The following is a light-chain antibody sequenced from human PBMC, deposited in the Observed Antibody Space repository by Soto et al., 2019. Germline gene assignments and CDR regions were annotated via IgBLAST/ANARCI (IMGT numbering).Light chain of an antibody. CDR2: DAS. CDR3: QQRSNWPYT. CDR1: QSVSSY. J-gene: IGKJ2*01. Sequence: EIVLTQSPATLSLSPGEGATLSCRASQSVSSYLAWYRQKPGQAPRLLIYDASDRATGIPARFSGSGSETDFTLTISSLEPEDFAIYYCQQRSNWPYTFGQGTKLEIK. V-gene: IGKV3-11*01.